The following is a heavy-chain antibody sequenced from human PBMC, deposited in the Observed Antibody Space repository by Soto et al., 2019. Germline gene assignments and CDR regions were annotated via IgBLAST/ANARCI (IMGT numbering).Heavy chain of an antibody. Sequence: SETLSLTCTVSGGSVSSGSDYWSWIRQPPGRGLEWIGSIYYSGSTYYNPSLKSRVTISVDTSKSHFSLKLSSVTAADTAVYYCATQEVGGSYVYTFDPWGQGTLVTVSS. CDR2: IYYSGST. V-gene: IGHV4-39*02. CDR3: ATQEVGGSYVYTFDP. CDR1: GGSVSSGSDY. D-gene: IGHD1-26*01. J-gene: IGHJ5*02.